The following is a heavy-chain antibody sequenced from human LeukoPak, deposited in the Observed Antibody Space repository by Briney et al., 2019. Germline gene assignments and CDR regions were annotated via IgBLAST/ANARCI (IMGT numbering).Heavy chain of an antibody. CDR1: VRSISSYY. CDR2: FSTSGYT. V-gene: IGHV4-4*07. Sequence: SETLSLTCTVSVRSISSYYWSWIRQPAGKGLEWIGHFSTSGYTNYNPSLKSRVTMSVDTSKNQFSLELNSVTAADTAVYYCARESTIVGATMSWGQGTLVTVSS. J-gene: IGHJ4*02. CDR3: ARESTIVGATMS. D-gene: IGHD1-26*01.